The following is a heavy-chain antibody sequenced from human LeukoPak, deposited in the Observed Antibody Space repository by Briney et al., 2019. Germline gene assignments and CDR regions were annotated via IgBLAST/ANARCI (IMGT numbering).Heavy chain of an antibody. D-gene: IGHD5-24*01. CDR2: INPNSGGT. CDR3: ARDVDGMATLYYFDY. Sequence: ASVKVSCKASGYTFTGYYMHWVRQAPGQGLEWMGWINPNSGGTNYAQKFQGRVTMTRDTSISTAYMELSRLRSDDTAVYYCARDVDGMATLYYFDYWGQGTLVTVSS. V-gene: IGHV1-2*02. J-gene: IGHJ4*02. CDR1: GYTFTGYY.